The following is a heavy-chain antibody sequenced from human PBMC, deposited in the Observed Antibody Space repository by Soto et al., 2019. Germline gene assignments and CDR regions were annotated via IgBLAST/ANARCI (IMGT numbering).Heavy chain of an antibody. CDR1: CGSINDYY. CDR3: ASGRLVSRYYGLDV. Sequence: PSETLSLTCTVSCGSINDYYWSWIRQPAGKGLEWIGRIFTSGNTNYNPSLRSRLTMSVDTSTNQVSLRLTSVTAADTAVYYCASGRLVSRYYGLDVWGQGTTVTVSS. J-gene: IGHJ6*02. V-gene: IGHV4-4*07. D-gene: IGHD6-6*01. CDR2: IFTSGNT.